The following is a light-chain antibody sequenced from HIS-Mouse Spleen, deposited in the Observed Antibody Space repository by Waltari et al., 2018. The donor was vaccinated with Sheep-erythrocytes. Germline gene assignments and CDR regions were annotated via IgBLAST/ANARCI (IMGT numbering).Light chain of an antibody. CDR2: DVS. V-gene: IGLV2-11*01. CDR3: CSYAGSYNHV. J-gene: IGLJ1*01. CDR1: SSDVGGYNY. Sequence: QSALTQPRPVSGSPGQSVTISCTGTSSDVGGYNYVSWYQQHPGKAPKLMIYDVSKRPSGGPDRFSGSKSGNTASLTISGLQAEDEADYYCCSYAGSYNHVFATGTKVTVL.